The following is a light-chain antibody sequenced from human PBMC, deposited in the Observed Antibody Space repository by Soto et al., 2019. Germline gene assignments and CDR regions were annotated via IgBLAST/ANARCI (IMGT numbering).Light chain of an antibody. Sequence: DIQMTQSPSTLSASVGDRVTITCRASQSIIGYLAWYQQKPGKAPKLLIYDASNLESGVPSRFSGSGSGTEFTLTISSLHPDDFAVYYCQQRSNWPWTFGQGTRWIS. V-gene: IGKV1-5*01. CDR3: QQRSNWPWT. J-gene: IGKJ1*01. CDR1: QSIIGY. CDR2: DAS.